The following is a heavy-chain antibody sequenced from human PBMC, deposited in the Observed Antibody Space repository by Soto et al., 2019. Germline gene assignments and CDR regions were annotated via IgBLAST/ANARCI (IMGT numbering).Heavy chain of an antibody. CDR2: ISYDGSNK. J-gene: IGHJ4*02. CDR1: GFTFSSYG. D-gene: IGHD2-2*01. CDR3: AKDNIGGIVVVLAAIGFGY. V-gene: IGHV3-30*18. Sequence: GGSLRLSCAASGFTFSSYGMHWVRQAPGKGLEWVAVISYDGSNKYYADSVKGRFTISRDNSKNTLYLQMNSLRAEDTAVYYCAKDNIGGIVVVLAAIGFGYWGQGTLVTVSS.